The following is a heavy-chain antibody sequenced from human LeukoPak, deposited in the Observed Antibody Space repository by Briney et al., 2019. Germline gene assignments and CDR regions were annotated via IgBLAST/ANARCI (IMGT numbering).Heavy chain of an antibody. J-gene: IGHJ4*02. CDR3: ARGRGYGSGSYLGY. CDR2: INHSGST. D-gene: IGHD3-10*01. CDR1: GGSFSGYY. V-gene: IGHV4-34*01. Sequence: SETLSLTCAVYGGSFSGYYWSWIRQPPGKGLEWIGEINHSGSTNYNPSLKSRVTISVDTSKNQFSLKLSSVTAADTAVYYCARGRGYGSGSYLGYWGQGTLVTVSS.